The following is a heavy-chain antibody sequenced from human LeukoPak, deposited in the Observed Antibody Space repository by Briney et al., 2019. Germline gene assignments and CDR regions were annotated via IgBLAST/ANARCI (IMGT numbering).Heavy chain of an antibody. CDR3: ARSEAVRPDIVGATLGR. CDR2: TYYRSKWYN. CDR1: GDSVSSNSAA. V-gene: IGHV6-1*01. J-gene: IGHJ4*02. D-gene: IGHD1-26*01. Sequence: SQTLSLTCAISGDSVSSNSAAWNWIRQSPSRGLEWLGRTYYRSKWYNDYAVSVKSRITINPDTSKNQFSLQLNSVTPEDTAVYYCARSEAVRPDIVGATLGRWGQGTLVTVSS.